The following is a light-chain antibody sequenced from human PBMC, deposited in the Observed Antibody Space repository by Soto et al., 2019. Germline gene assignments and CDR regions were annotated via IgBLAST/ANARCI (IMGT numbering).Light chain of an antibody. CDR1: QSVSSSY. CDR2: GAS. V-gene: IGKV3-20*01. Sequence: DIVLTQSPGTLSLSPGERATLSCRASQSVSSSYLAWYQQKPGQAPRLLIYGASSRATGFPYRFSGSGSGTDFTLTIGSLQSEDSAIYYCQQYNNWPYTFGQGTKLETK. CDR3: QQYNNWPYT. J-gene: IGKJ2*01.